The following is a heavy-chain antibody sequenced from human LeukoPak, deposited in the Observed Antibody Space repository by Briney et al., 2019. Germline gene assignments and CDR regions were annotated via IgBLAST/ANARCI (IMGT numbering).Heavy chain of an antibody. D-gene: IGHD4-17*01. CDR2: ISSSGSTI. Sequence: PGGSLRLSCAASGFTFSSYEMNWVRQAPGKGLEWVSYISSSGSTIYYADSVKGRFTISRDNAKNSLYLQMNSLRAEDTAVYYCARTPGDLWSWHDYWGQGTLVTVSA. CDR1: GFTFSSYE. V-gene: IGHV3-48*03. J-gene: IGHJ4*02. CDR3: ARTPGDLWSWHDY.